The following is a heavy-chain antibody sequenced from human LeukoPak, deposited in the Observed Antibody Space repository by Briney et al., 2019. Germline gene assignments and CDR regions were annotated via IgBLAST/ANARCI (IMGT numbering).Heavy chain of an antibody. J-gene: IGHJ4*02. CDR3: ATTAPADY. Sequence: SETLSLTCTVSGGSISSYYWSWIRQPPGKGLEWIGYIYYSGSTNYNPSLKSRVTISVDTSKNQFSLKLSSVTAADTAVYYCATTAPADYWGQGTLVTVSS. CDR1: GGSISSYY. CDR2: IYYSGST. V-gene: IGHV4-59*08.